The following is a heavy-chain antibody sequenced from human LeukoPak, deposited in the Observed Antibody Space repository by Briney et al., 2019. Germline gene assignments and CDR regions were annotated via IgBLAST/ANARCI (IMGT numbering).Heavy chain of an antibody. J-gene: IGHJ5*02. CDR2: IYYGGST. D-gene: IGHD2-15*01. CDR3: ARHESCGGGSCSTGRWFGP. Sequence: SETLSLTCTVSGGSISNYYWSWIRQPPGKGLEWIGYIYYGGSTNYNPSLKSRVTISLDTSKNQVSLKLNSVTAADTAVYFCARHESCGGGSCSTGRWFGPWGQGTLVTVSS. V-gene: IGHV4-59*08. CDR1: GGSISNYY.